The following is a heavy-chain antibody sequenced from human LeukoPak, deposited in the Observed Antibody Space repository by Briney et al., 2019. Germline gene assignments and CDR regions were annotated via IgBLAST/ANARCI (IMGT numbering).Heavy chain of an antibody. CDR1: GDSFTSVTDY. V-gene: IGHV4-39*07. D-gene: IGHD1-26*01. CDR3: AGESPTYSGRDPTFDY. Sequence: PSETLSLTCTVSGDSFTSVTDYWAWIRQPPGKGLEWIASGDYSGGTYYNPSLESRVAISADMSKKQISLKLASVTGADTAVYYCAGESPTYSGRDPTFDYWGQGTLVTVSS. J-gene: IGHJ4*02. CDR2: GDYSGGT.